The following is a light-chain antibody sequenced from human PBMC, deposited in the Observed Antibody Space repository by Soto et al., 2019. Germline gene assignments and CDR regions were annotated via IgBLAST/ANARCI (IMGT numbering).Light chain of an antibody. CDR3: QQYYSVPWT. J-gene: IGKJ1*01. CDR1: ERLLYNSNNKNY. CDR2: WAS. V-gene: IGKV4-1*01. Sequence: IVMTQYPYSLSLSLAESPTINCRPRERLLYNSNNKNYLAWYQQKPGQPPKLLIYWASTRESGVPDRFSGSGSGTHFTLTISSLQADDVAVYYCQQYYSVPWTFGQGTKVDIK.